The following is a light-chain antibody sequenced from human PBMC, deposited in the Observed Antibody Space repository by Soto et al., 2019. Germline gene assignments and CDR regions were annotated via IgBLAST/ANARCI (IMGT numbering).Light chain of an antibody. V-gene: IGLV1-40*01. Sequence: QSVLTQPPSVSGAPGQRVTISCTGSNSNIGAGFDVHWYQQFPGTAPKLLIYRNNQRPSGVPDRFSGSKSGTSASLAITGLQAEYEADYYCQSFWVFGGGTKVTVL. J-gene: IGLJ2*01. CDR3: QSFWV. CDR2: RNN. CDR1: NSNIGAGFD.